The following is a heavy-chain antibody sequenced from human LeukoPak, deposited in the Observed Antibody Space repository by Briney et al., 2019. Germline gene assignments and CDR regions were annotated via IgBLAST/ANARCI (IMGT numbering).Heavy chain of an antibody. J-gene: IGHJ4*02. CDR2: ISSSSSYI. Sequence: GGSLRLSCAASGFTFSSYSMNWVRQAPGKGLEWVSSISSSSSYIYYADSVKGRFTIPRDNAKNSLYLQMNSLRAEDTAVYYCARGSHCSSTSCREARRMGYWGQGTLVTVSS. D-gene: IGHD2-2*01. CDR1: GFTFSSYS. CDR3: ARGSHCSSTSCREARRMGY. V-gene: IGHV3-21*01.